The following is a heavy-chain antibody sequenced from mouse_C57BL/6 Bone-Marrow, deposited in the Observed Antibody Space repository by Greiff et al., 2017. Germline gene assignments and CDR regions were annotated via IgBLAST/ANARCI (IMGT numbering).Heavy chain of an antibody. CDR2: IDPETGGT. D-gene: IGHD1-1*01. V-gene: IGHV1-15*01. CDR3: TDYYGSSYDYYAMDY. Sequence: VKLMESGAELVRPGASVTLSCKASGYTFTDSEMHWVKQTPVHGLEWIGAIDPETGGTAYHQKFKGQAILTADKSSSTAYMELRSLTSEDSAVYYGTDYYGSSYDYYAMDYWGQGTSVTVSS. CDR1: GYTFTDSE. J-gene: IGHJ4*01.